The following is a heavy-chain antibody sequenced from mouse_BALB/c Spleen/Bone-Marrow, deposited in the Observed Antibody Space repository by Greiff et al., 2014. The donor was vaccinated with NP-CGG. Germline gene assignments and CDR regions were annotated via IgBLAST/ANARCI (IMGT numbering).Heavy chain of an antibody. CDR3: TRLPH. Sequence: QVQLQQSGAELVKPGASVKLSCRASGYTFTNYYMYWVKQRPGQGLEWIGEINPSNGGTNFNEKFKSKATLTVDKSSSTVYMQLSSLTSEDSAVYYCTRLPHWGQGTSVTVSS. J-gene: IGHJ4*01. V-gene: IGHV1S81*02. CDR1: GYTFTNYY. CDR2: INPSNGGT. D-gene: IGHD5-1*01.